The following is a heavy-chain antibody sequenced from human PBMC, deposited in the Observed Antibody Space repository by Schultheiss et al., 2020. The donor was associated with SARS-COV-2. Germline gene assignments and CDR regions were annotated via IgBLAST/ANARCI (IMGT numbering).Heavy chain of an antibody. CDR3: ARDLGYCSGGSCYSNMYGMDV. V-gene: IGHV3-15*01. CDR2: IKSKTDGGTT. J-gene: IGHJ6*02. CDR1: GFTFSNAW. Sequence: GGSLRLSCAASGFTFSNAWMSWVRQAPGKGLEWVGRIKSKTDGGTTDYAAPVKGRFTISRDDSKNTLYLQMNSLRAEDTAVYYCARDLGYCSGGSCYSNMYGMDVWGQGTMVTVSS. D-gene: IGHD2-15*01.